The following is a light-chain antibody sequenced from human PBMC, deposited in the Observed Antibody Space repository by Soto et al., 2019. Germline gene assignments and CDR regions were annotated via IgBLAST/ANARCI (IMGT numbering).Light chain of an antibody. CDR1: QSVRSH. J-gene: IGKJ4*01. Sequence: EIVLTQSPATLSLSPGERATLSCRASQSVRSHLAWFQQKPGRAHRLLIYGASSRATGIPDRFSGSGSGTDFTLTISRLEPEDFAMYYCQQYGYLVTFGGGTKV. CDR2: GAS. CDR3: QQYGYLVT. V-gene: IGKV3-20*01.